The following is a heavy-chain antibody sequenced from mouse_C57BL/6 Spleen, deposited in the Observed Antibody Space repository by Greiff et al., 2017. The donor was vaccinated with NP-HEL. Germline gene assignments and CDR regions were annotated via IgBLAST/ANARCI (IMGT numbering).Heavy chain of an antibody. CDR2: IDPNSGGT. CDR3: AREDYDYITWFAY. Sequence: VKLQQPGAELVKPGASVKLSCKASGYTFTSYWMHWVKQRPGRGLEWIGRIDPNSGGTKYNEKFKSKATLTVDKPSSTAYMQLSSLTSEDSAVYYCAREDYDYITWFAYWGQGTLVTVSA. D-gene: IGHD2-4*01. J-gene: IGHJ3*01. V-gene: IGHV1-72*01. CDR1: GYTFTSYW.